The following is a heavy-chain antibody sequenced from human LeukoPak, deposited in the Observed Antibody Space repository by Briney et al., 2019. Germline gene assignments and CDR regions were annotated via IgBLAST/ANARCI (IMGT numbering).Heavy chain of an antibody. Sequence: SVKVSCKASGGTFSSYAISWVRQAPGQGLEWMGGIIPIFGTANYAQKFQGRVTITADESTSTDYMELSSLRSEDTAVYYCARGRSYCSGGSCFHDAFDIWGQGTMVTVSS. CDR1: GGTFSSYA. CDR3: ARGRSYCSGGSCFHDAFDI. D-gene: IGHD2-15*01. CDR2: IIPIFGTA. J-gene: IGHJ3*02. V-gene: IGHV1-69*13.